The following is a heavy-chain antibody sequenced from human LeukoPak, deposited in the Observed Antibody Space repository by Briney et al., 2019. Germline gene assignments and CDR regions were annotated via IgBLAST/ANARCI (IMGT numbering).Heavy chain of an antibody. D-gene: IGHD6-19*01. CDR3: ARRPRYSSGWYYFDS. CDR2: INHSGST. J-gene: IGHJ4*02. V-gene: IGHV4-34*01. Sequence: SETLSLTCAVYGGSFSGDYWNWIRQHPGKGLEWFGEINHSGSTNSNPSLKSRVTITVDRSKNQFSLKLSSVTAADTAVYYCARRPRYSSGWYYFDSWGQGTLVTVSS. CDR1: GGSFSGDY.